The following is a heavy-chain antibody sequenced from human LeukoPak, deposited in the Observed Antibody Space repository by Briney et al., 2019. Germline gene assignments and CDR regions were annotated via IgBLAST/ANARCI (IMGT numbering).Heavy chain of an antibody. Sequence: GGSLRLSCGASGFTFSTYAMTWVRQAPGKGLEWVSGISGSGGSTYYADSVKGRFTISRDSTKNTLYLQMNSLRAEDTAVYYCAKRPRAVAEAYFDYWGQGTLVTVSS. D-gene: IGHD6-19*01. CDR1: GFTFSTYA. CDR2: ISGSGGST. CDR3: AKRPRAVAEAYFDY. V-gene: IGHV3-23*01. J-gene: IGHJ4*02.